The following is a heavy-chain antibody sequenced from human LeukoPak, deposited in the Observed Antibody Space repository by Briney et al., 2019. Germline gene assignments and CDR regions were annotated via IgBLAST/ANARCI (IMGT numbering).Heavy chain of an antibody. Sequence: GGSLRLSCAASGFTFSSYGMHWVRQAPGKGLEWVAVISYDGSNKYYADSVKGRFTISRDNSKNTLYLQMNSLRAEDTAVYYCAKDSWARSSSWXTFDYXXXGTLVTVSS. J-gene: IGHJ4*01. CDR1: GFTFSSYG. V-gene: IGHV3-30*18. CDR3: AKDSWARSSSWXTFDY. CDR2: ISYDGSNK. D-gene: IGHD6-13*01.